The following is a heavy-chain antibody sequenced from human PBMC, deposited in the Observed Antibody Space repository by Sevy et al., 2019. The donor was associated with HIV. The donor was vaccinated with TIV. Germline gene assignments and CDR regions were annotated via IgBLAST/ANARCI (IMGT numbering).Heavy chain of an antibody. V-gene: IGHV1-69*13. CDR2: IIPMFGTA. D-gene: IGHD3-10*01. CDR1: GGTFSSYA. Sequence: ASVKVSCKASGGTFSSYAISWVRQAPGQGLEWLGGIIPMFGTANYAQKFQGRAIITADESTSTVYMELSSLKSGDTAVYYCVRGPNGSYLLYYFDNWGQGTLVTVSS. J-gene: IGHJ4*02. CDR3: VRGPNGSYLLYYFDN.